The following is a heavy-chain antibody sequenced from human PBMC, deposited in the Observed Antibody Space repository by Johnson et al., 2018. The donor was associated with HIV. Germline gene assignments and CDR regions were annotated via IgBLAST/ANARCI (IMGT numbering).Heavy chain of an antibody. D-gene: IGHD1-7*01. CDR2: ISYDGNKT. Sequence: QVQLVESGGGVVQPGKSLTLSCVASGLSFSNFGIHWVRQAPGKGPEWVAVISYDGNKTYYADSVRGLTISRDNSKNTLYLQMNSLRAEDTAVYYCARDRAWNYEGAFDIWGRGTMVTVSS. V-gene: IGHV3-30*03. CDR3: ARDRAWNYEGAFDI. J-gene: IGHJ3*02. CDR1: GLSFSNFG.